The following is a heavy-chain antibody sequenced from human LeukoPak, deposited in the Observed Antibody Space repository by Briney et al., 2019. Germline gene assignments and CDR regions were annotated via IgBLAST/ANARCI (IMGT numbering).Heavy chain of an antibody. CDR1: GFTFSSYG. V-gene: IGHV3-30*03. J-gene: IGHJ5*02. CDR3: ARVIVGARLDWFDP. Sequence: GGSLRLSCAASGFTFSSYGMHWVRQAPGKGLEGGAVISYDGSNKYYADSVKGRFTISRDNAKNSLYLQMNSLRAEDTAVYYCARVIVGARLDWFDPWGQGTLVTVSS. D-gene: IGHD1-26*01. CDR2: ISYDGSNK.